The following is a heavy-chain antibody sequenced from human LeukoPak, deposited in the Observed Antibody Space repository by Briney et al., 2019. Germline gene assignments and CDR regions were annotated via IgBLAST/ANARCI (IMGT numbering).Heavy chain of an antibody. CDR1: GFTFSSYG. V-gene: IGHV3-30*02. D-gene: IGHD2-8*01. CDR2: IRYDGTNE. CDR3: AKVLSQGPYCTNGVCSMVFDH. J-gene: IGHJ4*02. Sequence: GGSLRLSCAASGFTFSSYGMHWVRQAPGKGLEWVAFIRYDGTNEYYADAVKGRFTISRDNSKNTLYLQMNSLRGDDTAVYYCAKVLSQGPYCTNGVCSMVFDHWGQGTQVTVSS.